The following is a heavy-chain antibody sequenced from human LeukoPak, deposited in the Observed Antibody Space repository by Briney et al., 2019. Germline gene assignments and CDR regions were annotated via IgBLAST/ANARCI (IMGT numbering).Heavy chain of an antibody. V-gene: IGHV1-69*13. D-gene: IGHD6-6*01. J-gene: IGHJ4*02. CDR2: IIPIFGTA. CDR1: GGTFSSYA. CDR3: ARDRGPYSSSYTFDY. Sequence: GASVKVSCKASGGTFSSYAISWVRQAPGQELEWMGGIIPIFGTANYAQKFQGRVTITADESTSTAYMELSSLRSEDTAVYYCARDRGPYSSSYTFDYWGQGTLVTVSS.